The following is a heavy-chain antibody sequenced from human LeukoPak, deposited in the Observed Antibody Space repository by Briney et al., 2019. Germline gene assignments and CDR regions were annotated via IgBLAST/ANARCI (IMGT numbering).Heavy chain of an antibody. D-gene: IGHD2-15*01. CDR2: IKQDGSEE. CDR1: GFTFKIYW. J-gene: IGHJ4*02. V-gene: IGHV3-7*04. Sequence: PGGSLRLSCAASGFTFKIYWMSWVRQAPGKGLEWVANIKQDGSEEHYVDSLKGRFTISRDNAKNSLYLQMNSLRAEDTAVYYCARYCSVGSCFDYWGQGTLVTVSS. CDR3: ARYCSVGSCFDY.